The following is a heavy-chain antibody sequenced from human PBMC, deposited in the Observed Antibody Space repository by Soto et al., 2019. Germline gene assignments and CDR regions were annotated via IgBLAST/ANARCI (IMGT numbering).Heavy chain of an antibody. J-gene: IGHJ4*02. Sequence: QVQLQESGPGLVKPSETLSLTCTVSGGSISSYYWSWIRQPPGKGLEWIGYIYYSGSTKTNYNPSTKSRVTISVDRSKNQFSLKLSSVTAADMAVYYCARMLSFRPTFYFDYWGQGTLVTVSS. CDR3: ARMLSFRPTFYFDY. CDR1: GGSISSYY. V-gene: IGHV4-59*01. D-gene: IGHD2-8*01. CDR2: IYYSGSTKT.